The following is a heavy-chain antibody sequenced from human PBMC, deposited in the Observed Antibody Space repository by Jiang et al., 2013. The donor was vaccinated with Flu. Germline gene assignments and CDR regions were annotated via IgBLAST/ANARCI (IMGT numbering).Heavy chain of an antibody. CDR2: IDPSDSYT. D-gene: IGHD6-6*01. CDR1: GYSFTSYW. J-gene: IGHJ4*02. CDR3: ARHHIEYSSSAPPDY. Sequence: GAEVKKPGESLRISCKGSGYSFTSYWISWVRQMPGKGLEWMGRIDPSDSYTNYSPSFQGHVTISVDKSISTAYLQWSSLKASDTAMHYCARHHIEYSSSAPPDYWGQGTLVTVSS. V-gene: IGHV5-10-1*01.